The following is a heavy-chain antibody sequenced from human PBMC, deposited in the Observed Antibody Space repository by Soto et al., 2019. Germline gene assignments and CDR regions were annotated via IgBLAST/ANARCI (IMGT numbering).Heavy chain of an antibody. CDR1: GFTFSNYA. D-gene: IGHD4-17*01. CDR2: ISGSGFNT. CDR3: VKDYYGDYDPSQYFYYGMDV. J-gene: IGHJ6*02. Sequence: PGGSLRLSCAVSGFTFSNYAFSWVRQAPGKGLEWVSAISGSGFNTYYADSLKGRFTISRDNFMNTLHLEMNSLRAEDTAVYFCVKDYYGDYDPSQYFYYGMDVWGQGTPVTVSS. V-gene: IGHV3-23*01.